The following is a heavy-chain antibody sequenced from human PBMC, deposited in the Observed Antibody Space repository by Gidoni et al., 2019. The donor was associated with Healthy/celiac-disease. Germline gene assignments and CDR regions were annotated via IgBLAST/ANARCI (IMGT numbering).Heavy chain of an antibody. J-gene: IGHJ6*02. CDR2: IYTSGST. CDR1: GGSISTGCYY. V-gene: IGHV4-61*02. CDR3: AVEIVVVPAALSGGMDV. D-gene: IGHD2-2*01. Sequence: QAQLQESGPGLVKPSQTLSLTCTVSGGSISTGCYYWSWIRQPAGKGLEWIGRIYTSGSTNYNPSLKSRVTISVDTSKNQFSLKLSSVTAADTAVYYCAVEIVVVPAALSGGMDVWGQGTTVTVSS.